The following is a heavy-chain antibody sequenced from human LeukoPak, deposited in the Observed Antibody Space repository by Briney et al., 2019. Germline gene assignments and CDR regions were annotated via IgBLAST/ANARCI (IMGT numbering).Heavy chain of an antibody. Sequence: GASVKVSCKASGGTFSSYAISWVRQAPGQGLEWMGRIIPILGIANYAQKFQGRVTITADKSTSTAYMELSSLRSEDTAVYYCAGDRITIFGVPRVYNWFDPWGQGTLVTVSS. CDR1: GGTFSSYA. CDR3: AGDRITIFGVPRVYNWFDP. CDR2: IIPILGIA. J-gene: IGHJ5*02. D-gene: IGHD3-3*01. V-gene: IGHV1-69*04.